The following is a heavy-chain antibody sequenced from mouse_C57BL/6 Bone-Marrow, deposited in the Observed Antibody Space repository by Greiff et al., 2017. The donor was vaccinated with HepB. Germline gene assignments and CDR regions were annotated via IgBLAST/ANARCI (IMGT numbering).Heavy chain of an antibody. V-gene: IGHV1-76*01. CDR1: GYTFTDYY. CDR2: IYPGSGNT. CDR3: VYAMDY. J-gene: IGHJ4*01. Sequence: VQLQQSGAELVRPGASVKLSCKASGYTFTDYYINWVKQRPGQGLEWIARIYPGSGNTYYNEKFKGKATLTAEKSSSTAYMQLSSLTSEDSAVYFCVYAMDYWGQGTSVTVSS.